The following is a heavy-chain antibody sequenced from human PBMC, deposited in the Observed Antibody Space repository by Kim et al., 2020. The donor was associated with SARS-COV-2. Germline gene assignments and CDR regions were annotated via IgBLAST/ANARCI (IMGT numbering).Heavy chain of an antibody. V-gene: IGHV4-31*03. CDR1: GGSISSGGYY. D-gene: IGHD3-22*01. CDR3: ARALTYYYDSSGYPRMDYFDY. CDR2: IYYSGST. J-gene: IGHJ4*02. Sequence: SETLSLTCTVSGGSISSGGYYWSWIRQHPGKGLEWIGYIYYSGSTYYNPSLKSRVTISVDTSKNQFSLKLSSVTAADTAVYYCARALTYYYDSSGYPRMDYFDYWGQGTLVTVSS.